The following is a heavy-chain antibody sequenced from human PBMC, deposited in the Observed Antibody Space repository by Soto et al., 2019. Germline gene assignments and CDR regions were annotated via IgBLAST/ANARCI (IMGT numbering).Heavy chain of an antibody. D-gene: IGHD2-2*02. J-gene: IGHJ6*02. V-gene: IGHV3-23*01. CDR3: AKDSYCSSTSCFTYYYYGMDV. CDR2: ISGSGGST. Sequence: QPVGSLRLSCAASGFTFSSYAMSWVRQAPGKGLEWVSAISGSGGSTYYADSVKGRFTISRDNSKNTLYLQMNSLRAEDTAVYYCAKDSYCSSTSCFTYYYYGMDVWGQGTTVTVSS. CDR1: GFTFSSYA.